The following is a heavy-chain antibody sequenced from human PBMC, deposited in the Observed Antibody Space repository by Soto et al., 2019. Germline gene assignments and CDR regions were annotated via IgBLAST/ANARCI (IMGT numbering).Heavy chain of an antibody. V-gene: IGHV3-21*01. CDR2: ISSLSGYI. D-gene: IGHD3-3*01. CDR1: GLPFTTYS. CDR3: ARGVLRTMFGVAPLSTPYFDY. J-gene: IGHJ4*02. Sequence: GSLLLPCAASGLPFTTYSMNWVRQAPGGELEWVSSISSLSGYIYYADSVKGRFTISRGDAENSMHLEMNGLRAEDTGVYFCARGVLRTMFGVAPLSTPYFDYWGQGTLVTVYS.